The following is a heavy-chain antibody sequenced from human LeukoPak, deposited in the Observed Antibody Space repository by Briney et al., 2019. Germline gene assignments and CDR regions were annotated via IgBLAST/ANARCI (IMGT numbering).Heavy chain of an antibody. CDR3: ARGSIFGVVIILYFDY. D-gene: IGHD3-3*01. CDR2: IIPIFGTA. V-gene: IGHV1-69*13. J-gene: IGHJ4*02. Sequence: GASVKVSCKASGGTFSSYAISWVRQAPGQGLEWMGGIIPIFGTANYAQKFQGRVTITADESTSTAYMELSSLRSEDTAVYYCARGSIFGVVIILYFDYWGQGTLVTVSS. CDR1: GGTFSSYA.